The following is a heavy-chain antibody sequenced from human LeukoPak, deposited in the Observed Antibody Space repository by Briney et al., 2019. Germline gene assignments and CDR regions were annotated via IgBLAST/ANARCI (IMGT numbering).Heavy chain of an antibody. CDR3: ARGQGVVVVTAILTY. CDR2: INPSGGST. V-gene: IGHV1-46*01. J-gene: IGHJ4*02. D-gene: IGHD2-21*02. CDR1: GYTFTSYY. Sequence: GASVKVSCKASGYTFTSYYMHWVRQAPGQGLEWMGIINPSGGSTSYAQKFQGRVTMTRDTSTSTVYMELSSLRSEDTAVYYCARGQGVVVVTAILTYWGQGTLVTVSS.